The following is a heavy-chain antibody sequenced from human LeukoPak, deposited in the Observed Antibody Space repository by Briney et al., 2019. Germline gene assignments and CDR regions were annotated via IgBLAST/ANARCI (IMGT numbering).Heavy chain of an antibody. D-gene: IGHD2-2*01. J-gene: IGHJ6*02. V-gene: IGHV1-58*01. CDR3: AATPIVVVPAAFYYYYGMDV. CDR2: IVVGSGNT. Sequence: SVKVSCKASGFTFTSSAVQWVRQARGQRLEWIGWIVVGSGNTNYAQKFQERVTITRDMSTSTAYMELSSLRSEDTAVYYCAATPIVVVPAAFYYYYGMDVWGQGTTVTASS. CDR1: GFTFTSSA.